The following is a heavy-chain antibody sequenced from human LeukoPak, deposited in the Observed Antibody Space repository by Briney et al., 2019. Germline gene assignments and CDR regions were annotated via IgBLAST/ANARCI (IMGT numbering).Heavy chain of an antibody. CDR1: GSTFSSYG. J-gene: IGHJ4*02. CDR2: ISGSGNIM. CDR3: ANHPFDY. Sequence: GGSLRLSCAASGSTFSSYGMNWVRQAPGKGLEWVSYISGSGNIMYYADSVKGRFTISRDKAKNSLYLQMNSLRAEDTAVYYCANHPFDYWGQGTLVTVSS. V-gene: IGHV3-48*03.